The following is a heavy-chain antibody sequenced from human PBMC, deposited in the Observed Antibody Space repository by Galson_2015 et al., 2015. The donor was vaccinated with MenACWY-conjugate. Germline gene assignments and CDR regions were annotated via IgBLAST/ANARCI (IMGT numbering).Heavy chain of an antibody. J-gene: IGHJ2*01. Sequence: WGWIRQPPGKGLEWIGNIYYSGDTYYNPSLKSRVSISVDTSKNQFSLKLSSVSAADTAVYYCARLPSTNSWYWYFDLWGRGTLVTVSS. D-gene: IGHD2-2*01. CDR3: ARLPSTNSWYWYFDL. V-gene: IGHV4-39*01. CDR2: IYYSGDT.